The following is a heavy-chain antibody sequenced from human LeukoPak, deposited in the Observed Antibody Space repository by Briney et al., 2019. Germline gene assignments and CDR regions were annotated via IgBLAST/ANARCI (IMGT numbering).Heavy chain of an antibody. CDR1: VGSISSSNW. J-gene: IGHJ5*02. V-gene: IGHV4-4*02. Sequence: SETLSLTCAVSVGSISSSNWWSWVRQPPGKGMEWIGEIYHSGSTNYNPSLKSRVTISVDKSKNQFSLKLSSVTAADTAVYYCARYLAAANWFDPWGQGTLVTVSS. CDR3: ARYLAAANWFDP. CDR2: IYHSGST. D-gene: IGHD6-13*01.